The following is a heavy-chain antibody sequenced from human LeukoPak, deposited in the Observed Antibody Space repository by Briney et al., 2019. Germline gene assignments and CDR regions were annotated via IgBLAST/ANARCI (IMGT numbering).Heavy chain of an antibody. Sequence: SETLSLTCTVSGGSVSSYYWSWIRQPPGKGLEWIGNIYYSGSTNYNPSLKSRVTISVDTSKNQFSLKLSSVTAADTAVYYCTRGSIAYYYMDVWGKGTTVTISS. CDR2: IYYSGST. D-gene: IGHD3-22*01. CDR1: GGSVSSYY. CDR3: TRGSIAYYYMDV. V-gene: IGHV4-59*02. J-gene: IGHJ6*03.